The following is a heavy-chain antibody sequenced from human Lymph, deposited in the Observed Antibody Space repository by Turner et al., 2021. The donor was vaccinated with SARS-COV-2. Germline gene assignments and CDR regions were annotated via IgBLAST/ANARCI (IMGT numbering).Heavy chain of an antibody. D-gene: IGHD3-10*01. CDR1: GFTFSSYA. Sequence: QVQLAESGGGVVQPGRSLRLSCAASGFTFSSYAMHWVRQAPGKGLEWVAVISFYGNNKYYTDSVKGRFTISRDNSKNTLYLQLNSLRPEDTAVYYCARGDYYGSGTYPGKTFDYWGQGTLVTVSS. CDR3: ARGDYYGSGTYPGKTFDY. CDR2: ISFYGNNK. J-gene: IGHJ4*02. V-gene: IGHV3-30-3*01.